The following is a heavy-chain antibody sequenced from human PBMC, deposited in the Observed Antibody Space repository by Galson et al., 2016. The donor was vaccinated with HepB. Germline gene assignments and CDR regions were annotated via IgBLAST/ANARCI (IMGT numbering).Heavy chain of an antibody. CDR3: ASDCTNAKCYSVLGKNAIDI. CDR1: GGTFTSYA. J-gene: IGHJ3*02. D-gene: IGHD2-8*01. CDR2: IIPMFGTA. Sequence: SVKVSCKASGGTFTSYAFTWVRQAPGQGLEWMGVIIPMFGTAHYAQKFQGRVTLTADASTSTAYMELSSLSSGDTAVYYCASDCTNAKCYSVLGKNAIDIWGQGTMVTVSS. V-gene: IGHV1-69*13.